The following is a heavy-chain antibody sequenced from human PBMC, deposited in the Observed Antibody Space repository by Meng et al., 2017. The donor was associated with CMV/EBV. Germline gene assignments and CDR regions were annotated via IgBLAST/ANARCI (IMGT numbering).Heavy chain of an antibody. D-gene: IGHD2-2*03. V-gene: IGHV1-2*06. CDR3: TRSWIDSFTPDFDY. CDR1: GYSFIGHY. CDR2: INPNSAGT. Sequence: QGQVVRYGEGAKKTGASVKVSCKASGYSFIGHYIHWVSQAPGQGLEWMGRINPNSAGTNYVEKFQGRVTMTRDTSNNIVYMELTRLTSDDTAVYYCTRSWIDSFTPDFDYWGQGTLVTVSS. J-gene: IGHJ4*02.